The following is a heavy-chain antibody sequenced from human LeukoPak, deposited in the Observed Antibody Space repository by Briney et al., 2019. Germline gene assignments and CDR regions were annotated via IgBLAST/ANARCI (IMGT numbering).Heavy chain of an antibody. CDR2: ISSSSSYI. D-gene: IGHD6-13*01. CDR3: ARGNFYSSSCDWFDP. J-gene: IGHJ5*02. CDR1: GFTFSSYS. Sequence: PGGSLRLSCAASGFTFSSYSMNWVRQAPGKGLEWVSSISSSSSYIYYADSVKGRFTISRDNAKNSLYLQMNSLRAEDTAVYYCARGNFYSSSCDWFDPWGQGTLVTVSS. V-gene: IGHV3-21*01.